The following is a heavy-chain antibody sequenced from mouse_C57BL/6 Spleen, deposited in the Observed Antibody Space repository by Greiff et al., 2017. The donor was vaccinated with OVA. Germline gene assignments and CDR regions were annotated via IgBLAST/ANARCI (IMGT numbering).Heavy chain of an antibody. CDR3: ARGGYGSPDYFDY. CDR1: GYTFTSYW. Sequence: VQLQQPGTELVKPGASVKLSCKASGYTFTSYWMHWVKQRPGQGLEWIGNINPSNGGTNYNEKFKSKATLTVDKSSSTAYMQLSSLTSEDSAVYYWARGGYGSPDYFDYWGQGTTLTVSS. D-gene: IGHD1-1*01. CDR2: INPSNGGT. V-gene: IGHV1-53*01. J-gene: IGHJ2*01.